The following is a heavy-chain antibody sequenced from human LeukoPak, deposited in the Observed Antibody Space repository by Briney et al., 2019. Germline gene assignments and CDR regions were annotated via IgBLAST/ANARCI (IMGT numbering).Heavy chain of an antibody. J-gene: IGHJ4*02. CDR1: GFTFSSYA. Sequence: GGSLRLSCAASGFTFSSYAMGWVRQAAGKGLDWVSAISGSGGSTYYADSVKGRFTISRDNSKNTLYLQMNSLRAEDTAVYYCAKSYYDSSGYYQLRTVDYWGQGTLVTVSS. CDR3: AKSYYDSSGYYQLRTVDY. CDR2: ISGSGGST. D-gene: IGHD3-22*01. V-gene: IGHV3-23*01.